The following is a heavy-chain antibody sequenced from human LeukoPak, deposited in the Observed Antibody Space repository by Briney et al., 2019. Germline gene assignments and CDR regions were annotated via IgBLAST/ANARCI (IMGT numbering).Heavy chain of an antibody. Sequence: SQTLSLTCAISVDSVSSNSASWSWIRQSPSRGLEWLGRTYYRSKWYNDYAVSVKSRITINPDTSKNQFSLQLNSVTPEDTAVYYCAREADYYGSGFDYWGQGTLVTVSS. D-gene: IGHD3-10*01. J-gene: IGHJ4*02. CDR3: AREADYYGSGFDY. V-gene: IGHV6-1*01. CDR2: TYYRSKWYN. CDR1: VDSVSSNSAS.